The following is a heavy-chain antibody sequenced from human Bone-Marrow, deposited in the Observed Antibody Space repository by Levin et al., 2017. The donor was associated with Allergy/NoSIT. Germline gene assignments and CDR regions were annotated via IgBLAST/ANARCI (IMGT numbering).Heavy chain of an antibody. CDR3: ARRLHYDYVWGSYRSNFDY. CDR1: GGSISSSSYY. V-gene: IGHV4-39*01. D-gene: IGHD3-16*02. CDR2: IYYSGST. J-gene: IGHJ4*02. Sequence: SETLSLTCTVSGGSISSSSYYWGWIRQPPGKGLEWIGSIYYSGSTYYNPSLKSRVTISVDTSKNQFSLKLSSVTAADTAVYYCARRLHYDYVWGSYRSNFDYWGQGTLVTVSS.